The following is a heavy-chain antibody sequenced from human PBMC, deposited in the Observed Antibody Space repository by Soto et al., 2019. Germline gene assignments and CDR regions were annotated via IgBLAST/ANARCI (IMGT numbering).Heavy chain of an antibody. V-gene: IGHV4-34*01. CDR2: INHSGST. J-gene: IGHJ4*02. D-gene: IGHD6-6*01. Sequence: SETLSLTCAVYGGSFRGYYWSWIRQPPGKGLEWIGEINHSGSTNYNPSLKSRVTISVDTSKNQFSLKLSSVTAADTAVYYCARHYPQRIIAARLFDYWGQGTLVTVSS. CDR3: ARHYPQRIIAARLFDY. CDR1: GGSFRGYY.